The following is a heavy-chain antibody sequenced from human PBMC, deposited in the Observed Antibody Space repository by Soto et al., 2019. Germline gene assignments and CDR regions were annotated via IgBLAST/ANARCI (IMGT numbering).Heavy chain of an antibody. V-gene: IGHV4-4*02. D-gene: IGHD2-15*01. CDR1: GGSVSRSNW. CDR2: IYHSGST. J-gene: IGHJ5*02. CDR3: ARRGIWLWHP. Sequence: SESLSLTCAVSGGSVSRSNWWSWVRQPPGKGLEWIGEIYHSGSTNYNPSLKSRVTISVDKSKNQFSLKLSSVTAADTAVYYCARRGIWLWHPWGQGTLVTSPQ.